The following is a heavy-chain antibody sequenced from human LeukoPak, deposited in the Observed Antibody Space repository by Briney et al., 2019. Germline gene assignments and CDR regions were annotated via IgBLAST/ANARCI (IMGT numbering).Heavy chain of an antibody. CDR1: GFTFSTYD. J-gene: IGHJ4*02. CDR2: IGTAGDT. V-gene: IGHV3-13*04. CDR3: ARGALGFDY. Sequence: PGGSLRLSCAASGFTFSTYDIQWVRQATGKGLEWVSSIGTAGDTYYAGSVKGRFTLSRENAKKSSYLQMNNLRAGDTAVYYCARGALGFDYWGQGTPVTVSS.